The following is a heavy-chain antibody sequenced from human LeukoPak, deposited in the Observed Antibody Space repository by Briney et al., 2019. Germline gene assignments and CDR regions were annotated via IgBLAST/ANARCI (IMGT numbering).Heavy chain of an antibody. CDR2: IYYSGST. Sequence: PSETLSLTCTVPGGSISSGDYYWSWIRQPPGKGLEWIGYIYYSGSTYYNPSLKSRVTISVDTSKNQFSLKLSSVTAADTAVYYCARRPYYDFWSGYNGWGQGTLVTVSS. V-gene: IGHV4-30-4*01. D-gene: IGHD3-3*01. J-gene: IGHJ4*02. CDR3: ARRPYYDFWSGYNG. CDR1: GGSISSGDYY.